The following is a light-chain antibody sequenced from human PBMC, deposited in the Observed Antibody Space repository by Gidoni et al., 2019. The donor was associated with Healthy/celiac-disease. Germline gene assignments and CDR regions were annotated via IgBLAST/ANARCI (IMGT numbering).Light chain of an antibody. CDR2: SNN. CDR1: SPNIGSNY. Sequence: QSVLTQPPSASGTPGQRVTISCSGSSPNIGSNYAYWYQQLPGTAPKLLIYSNNQRPSGVPDRFSGSKSGTSASLAISGLRSEDEADYYCAAWDDSLSGWVFGGGTKLTVL. V-gene: IGLV1-47*02. J-gene: IGLJ3*02. CDR3: AAWDDSLSGWV.